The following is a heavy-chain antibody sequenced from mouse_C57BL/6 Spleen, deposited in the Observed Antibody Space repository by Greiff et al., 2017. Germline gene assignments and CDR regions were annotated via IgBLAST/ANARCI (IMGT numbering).Heavy chain of an antibody. CDR1: GFSLTSYA. Sequence: QVQLKESGPGLVAPSQSLSITCTVSGFSLTSYAISWVRQPPGKGLEWLGVIWTGGGKNYNSALKSRLSISKDNSKSQVFLKMNSLQTDDTARYYCARKGYYAMDYWGQGTSVTVSS. CDR2: IWTGGGK. J-gene: IGHJ4*01. CDR3: ARKGYYAMDY. V-gene: IGHV2-9-1*01.